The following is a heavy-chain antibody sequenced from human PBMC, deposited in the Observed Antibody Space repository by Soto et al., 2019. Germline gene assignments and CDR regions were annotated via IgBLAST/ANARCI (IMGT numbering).Heavy chain of an antibody. CDR1: GYYIRSGYY. CDR3: ARKDDFWYFDL. J-gene: IGHJ2*01. V-gene: IGHV4-38-2*01. CDR2: IYHSGST. Sequence: PSETLSLTRAFSGYYIRSGYYWGWIRQPPGKGLEWIGSIYHSGSTYYNPSLKSRVTISVDTSKNQFSLKLSSVTAADTAVYYCARKDDFWYFDLWGRGTLVYLSS. D-gene: IGHD1-1*01.